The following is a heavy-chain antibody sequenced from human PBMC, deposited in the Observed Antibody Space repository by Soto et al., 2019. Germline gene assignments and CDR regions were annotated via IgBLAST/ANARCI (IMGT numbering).Heavy chain of an antibody. V-gene: IGHV3-30*18. CDR3: AKDNNWNYFYYYYGMDV. CDR2: ISYDGSNK. Sequence: GGSLSLSCAASGFTFSSYGMHWVRQAPGKGLEWVAVISYDGSNKYYADSVKGRFTISRDNSKNTLYLQMNSLRAEDTAVYYCAKDNNWNYFYYYYGMDVWGQGTTVTVSS. D-gene: IGHD1-7*01. J-gene: IGHJ6*02. CDR1: GFTFSSYG.